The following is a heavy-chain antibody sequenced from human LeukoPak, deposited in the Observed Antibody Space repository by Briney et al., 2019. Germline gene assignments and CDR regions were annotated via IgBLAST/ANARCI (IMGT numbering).Heavy chain of an antibody. D-gene: IGHD3-10*01. CDR1: GGSISSGGYY. J-gene: IGHJ6*04. CDR2: IYYSGST. V-gene: IGHV4-31*03. Sequence: NSSQTLSLTCTVSGGSISSGGYYWSWIRQHPGKGLEWIGYIYYSGSTYYNPSLKSRVTISVDTSKNQFSLKLSSVTAADTAVYYCARDSLLWSGEDVWGKGTTVTVSS. CDR3: ARDSLLWSGEDV.